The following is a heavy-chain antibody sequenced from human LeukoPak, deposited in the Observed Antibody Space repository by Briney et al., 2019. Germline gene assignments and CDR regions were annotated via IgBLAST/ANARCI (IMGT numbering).Heavy chain of an antibody. V-gene: IGHV1-2*02. D-gene: IGHD2-2*01. J-gene: IGHJ6*03. CDR3: PRPLVVVPAVGVTDYYMDV. CDR2: INPNSGGT. Sequence: ASVKVSCKASGYTFTGYYMHWVRQAPGQGLEWMGWINPNSGGTNYAQKFQGRVTMTRDTSISTAYMELSRLRSDDTAVYYCPRPLVVVPAVGVTDYYMDVWGKGTTVTVSS. CDR1: GYTFTGYY.